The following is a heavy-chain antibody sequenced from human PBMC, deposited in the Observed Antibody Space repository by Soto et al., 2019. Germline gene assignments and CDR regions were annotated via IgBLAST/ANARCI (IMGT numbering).Heavy chain of an antibody. V-gene: IGHV3-15*01. D-gene: IGHD3-3*01. J-gene: IGHJ6*02. CDR2: IKSKTDGGTT. Sequence: GGSLRLSCAASGFTFSNAWMSWVRQAPGKGLEWVGRIKSKTDGGTTVYAATVKGRFTISRDDSKNTLYLQMNRQKTEDTAVYYCTTDSGRQYYDFWSGYAHYGMDVWGQGTTVTVFS. CDR3: TTDSGRQYYDFWSGYAHYGMDV. CDR1: GFTFSNAW.